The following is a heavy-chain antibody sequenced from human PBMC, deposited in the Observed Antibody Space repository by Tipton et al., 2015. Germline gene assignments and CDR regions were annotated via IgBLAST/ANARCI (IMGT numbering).Heavy chain of an antibody. V-gene: IGHV4-34*01. CDR3: ARDAGLLGDIVYYDH. Sequence: TLSLTCAVYGGSFTGYYWSWIRQTPGKGLEWIGEVNHGGSSNYKPSLKSRVTVSVDTSKNQFSLRVSSVTAADTAVYYCARDAGLLGDIVYYDHWGQGSLVTVSS. CDR1: GGSFTGYY. CDR2: VNHGGSS. D-gene: IGHD2-15*01. J-gene: IGHJ4*02.